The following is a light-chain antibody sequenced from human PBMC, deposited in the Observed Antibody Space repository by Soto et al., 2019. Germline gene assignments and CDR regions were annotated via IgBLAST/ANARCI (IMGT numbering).Light chain of an antibody. Sequence: EIVLTQSPGTLSFSPLERVTLXFMASQSVTSNYLAWYQQKPGQAPRLLIYGATSRATGVPDRFSGSGSGTDFTLTISKLEPEDFALYYCQQYGSSPPLTFGGGTKVDI. CDR1: QSVTSNY. CDR2: GAT. CDR3: QQYGSSPPLT. V-gene: IGKV3-20*01. J-gene: IGKJ4*01.